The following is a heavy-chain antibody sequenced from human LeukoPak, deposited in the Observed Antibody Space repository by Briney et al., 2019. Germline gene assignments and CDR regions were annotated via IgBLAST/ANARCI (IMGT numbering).Heavy chain of an antibody. Sequence: ASVKVSCKTSGYSFTGFYIHWVRQAPGQGLEWMGWINPHSGETNYAQKFQGRVTMARDTAISTGYMELSRLRSDDTAVYYCARAAFSGYIDSWGQGTLVTVSS. J-gene: IGHJ4*02. V-gene: IGHV1-2*02. CDR3: ARAAFSGYIDS. CDR1: GYSFTGFY. CDR2: INPHSGET. D-gene: IGHD3-10*01.